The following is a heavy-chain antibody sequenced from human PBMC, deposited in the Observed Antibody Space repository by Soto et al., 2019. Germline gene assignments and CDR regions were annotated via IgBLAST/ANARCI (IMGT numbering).Heavy chain of an antibody. CDR1: GYTFTSYG. V-gene: IGHV1-18*01. J-gene: IGHJ4*02. Sequence: GASVKVSSKASGYTFTSYGINWVRQTPGQGLEWMGWISAYNGNTHYAQKLQGRVTMTTDTSTSTAYMELRSLRSDVTGVYYCARVQSGYDFAYWGQGTLVTVSS. CDR2: ISAYNGNT. CDR3: ARVQSGYDFAY. D-gene: IGHD5-12*01.